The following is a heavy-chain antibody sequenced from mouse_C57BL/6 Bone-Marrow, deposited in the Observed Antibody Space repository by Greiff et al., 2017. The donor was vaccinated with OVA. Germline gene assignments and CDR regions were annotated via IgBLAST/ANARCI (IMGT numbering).Heavy chain of an antibody. CDR2: IRLKSDNYAT. CDR3: TDDYGSIHWYFDV. V-gene: IGHV6-3*01. D-gene: IGHD1-1*01. CDR1: GFTFSNYW. J-gene: IGHJ1*03. Sequence: EVKLVESGGGLVQPGGSMKLSCVASGFTFSNYWMNWVRQSPEKGLEWVAQIRLKSDNYATHYAESVKGRFTISRDDSKSSVYLQMNNLRAEDTGIYYCTDDYGSIHWYFDVWGTGTTVTVSS.